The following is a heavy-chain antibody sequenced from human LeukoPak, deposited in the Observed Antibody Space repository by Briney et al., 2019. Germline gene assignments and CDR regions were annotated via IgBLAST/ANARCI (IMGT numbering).Heavy chain of an antibody. Sequence: PGGSLRLSCAASGFTFSSYSMNWVRQAPGKGLEWVAFIWYDGSNKYYADSVKGRFTISRDNSRNTLFLQMNSLRVEDTAVYYCATDRATQYFDYWGQGTLVSVPS. D-gene: IGHD2-15*01. CDR2: IWYDGSNK. J-gene: IGHJ4*02. CDR1: GFTFSSYS. V-gene: IGHV3-33*08. CDR3: ATDRATQYFDY.